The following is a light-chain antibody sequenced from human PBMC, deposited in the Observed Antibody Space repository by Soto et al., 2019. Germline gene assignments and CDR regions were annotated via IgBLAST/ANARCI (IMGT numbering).Light chain of an antibody. CDR1: SSNIGAGYD. Sequence: QSVLTQPPSVSGAAGQRVTISCTGSSSNIGAGYDVHWYQHLPGTAPKVLICGNTNRPSGVPDRFSGSKSGASASLAITGLQAEDEADYYCQSYDSSLTGTYIFGTGSKVTVL. CDR3: QSYDSSLTGTYI. V-gene: IGLV1-40*01. CDR2: GNT. J-gene: IGLJ1*01.